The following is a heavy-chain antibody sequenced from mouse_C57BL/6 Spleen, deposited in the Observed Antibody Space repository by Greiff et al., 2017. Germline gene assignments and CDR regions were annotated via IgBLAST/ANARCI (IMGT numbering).Heavy chain of an antibody. CDR2: INTNNGGT. Sequence: EVQLQQSGPELVKPGASVKMSCKASGYTFTDYNMHWVKQTHGKSLAWLGYINTNNGGTCYTQNFKGKATLPGNKSSSTAYMELRSLTSEDSAVYDCARSNDAMDYWGQGTSVTVSS. CDR1: GYTFTDYN. CDR3: ARSNDAMDY. V-gene: IGHV1-22*01. D-gene: IGHD2-5*01. J-gene: IGHJ4*01.